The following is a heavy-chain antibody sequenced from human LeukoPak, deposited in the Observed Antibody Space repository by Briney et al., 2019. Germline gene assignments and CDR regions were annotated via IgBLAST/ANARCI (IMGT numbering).Heavy chain of an antibody. CDR2: IYTSGST. J-gene: IGHJ5*02. V-gene: IGHV4-4*07. CDR3: ARSPGLAFPDIVLMPSTMPPNWFDP. D-gene: IGHD2-8*01. CDR1: GGSISSHY. Sequence: SETLSLTCTVSGGSISSHYWSWIRQPAGKGLEWIGRIYTSGSTNYNPSLKSRVTMSVDTSKNQFSLKLSSVTAADTAVYYCARSPGLAFPDIVLMPSTMPPNWFDPWGQGTLVTVSS.